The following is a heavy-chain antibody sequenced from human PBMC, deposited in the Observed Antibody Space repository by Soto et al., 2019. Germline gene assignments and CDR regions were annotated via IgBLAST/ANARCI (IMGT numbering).Heavy chain of an antibody. Sequence: GGSLRLSCVVSGFIFSNYWMSWVRQAPGKGLEWVDAIKQDESEKYYVDSVKGRSTVSRDNAKNTLYLQMNSLRAEDTAVYYCARGDYFDRRFDYWGQGTLVTVSS. D-gene: IGHD3-9*01. V-gene: IGHV3-7*03. CDR1: GFIFSNYW. CDR3: ARGDYFDRRFDY. CDR2: IKQDESEK. J-gene: IGHJ4*02.